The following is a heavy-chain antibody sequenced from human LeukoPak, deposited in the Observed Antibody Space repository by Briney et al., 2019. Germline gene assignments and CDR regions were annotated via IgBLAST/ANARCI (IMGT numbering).Heavy chain of an antibody. Sequence: SETLSLTCTVSSGSINNYYWSWIRQPPGKGLEWIGYIYYSGSTNYNPSPKSRVTMSVDTSKNQFSLKLSSVTAVDTAVYYCARNYGSGEGGNWFDPWGQGTLVTVSS. CDR2: IYYSGST. CDR3: ARNYGSGEGGNWFDP. D-gene: IGHD3-10*01. J-gene: IGHJ5*02. V-gene: IGHV4-59*12. CDR1: SGSINNYY.